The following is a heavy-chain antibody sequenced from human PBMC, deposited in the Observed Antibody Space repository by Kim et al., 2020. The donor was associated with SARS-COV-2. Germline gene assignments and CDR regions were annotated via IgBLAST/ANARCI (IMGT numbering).Heavy chain of an antibody. CDR3: ASTSSGHFDY. CDR2: GTA. D-gene: IGHD6-6*01. V-gene: IGHV1-69*01. Sequence: GTANYAQKFQDRVTITADESTSTAYMELSSLTSADTAVYYCASTSSGHFDYWGQGTLVTVSS. J-gene: IGHJ4*02.